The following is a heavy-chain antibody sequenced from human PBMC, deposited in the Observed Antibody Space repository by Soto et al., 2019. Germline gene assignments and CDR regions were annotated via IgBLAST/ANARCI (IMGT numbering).Heavy chain of an antibody. CDR1: GGSISSSSYY. D-gene: IGHD3-9*01. J-gene: IGHJ4*02. Sequence: SETLSLTCTVSGGSISSSSYYWGWIRQPPGKGLEWIGSIYYSGSTYYNPSLKSRVTISVDTSKNQFSLKLSSVTAADTAVYYCXRSHVLRYFDWLLYFDYWGQGTLVTVSS. CDR2: IYYSGST. V-gene: IGHV4-39*01. CDR3: XRSHVLRYFDWLLYFDY.